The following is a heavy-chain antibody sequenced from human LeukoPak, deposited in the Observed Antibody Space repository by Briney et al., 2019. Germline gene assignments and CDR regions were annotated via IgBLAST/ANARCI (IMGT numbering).Heavy chain of an antibody. D-gene: IGHD3-22*01. CDR2: INHSGST. CDR1: GGSFSDYY. Sequence: SETLSLTCAVYGGSFSDYYWSWIRQPPGKGLEWIGEINHSGSTNYNPSLKSRVTISVDTSKNQFSLKLSSVTAADTAVYYCARAGAIVVDYWGQGTLVTVSS. J-gene: IGHJ4*02. V-gene: IGHV4-34*01. CDR3: ARAGAIVVDY.